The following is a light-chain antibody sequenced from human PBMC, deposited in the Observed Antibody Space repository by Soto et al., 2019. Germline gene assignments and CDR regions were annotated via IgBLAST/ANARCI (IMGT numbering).Light chain of an antibody. V-gene: IGLV1-40*01. CDR1: SSNIGAGYD. CDR3: QSYDSSLSGYV. J-gene: IGLJ1*01. CDR2: TNA. Sequence: QSVLTQPPSVSGAPGQRVTISCTGSSSNIGAGYDVHWFQQLPGTAPKLLIYTNANRPSGVPDRFSGSRSGLAITGLQAEDEADYYCQSYDSSLSGYVFGTGTKVTVL.